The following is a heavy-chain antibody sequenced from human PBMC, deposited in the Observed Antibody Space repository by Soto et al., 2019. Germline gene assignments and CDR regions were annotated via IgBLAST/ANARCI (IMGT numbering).Heavy chain of an antibody. Sequence: SVKVSCKASGGTFRNHVFNWVRQAPGQGLEWMGGIIPIIGTPNYAQKFQGRVTITADASTNTVYLEVSSLRSQDTAVYYCARDLEFRDGNISHLDYWGKGTRVTVSS. CDR3: ARDLEFRDGNISHLDY. CDR1: GGTFRNHV. J-gene: IGHJ4*02. CDR2: IIPIIGTP. V-gene: IGHV1-69*13. D-gene: IGHD3-10*01.